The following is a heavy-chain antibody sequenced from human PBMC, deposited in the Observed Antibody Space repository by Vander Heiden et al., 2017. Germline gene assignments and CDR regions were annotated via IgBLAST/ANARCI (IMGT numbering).Heavy chain of an antibody. CDR1: GFTFSNYA. D-gene: IGHD3-22*01. CDR3: AKSPTWSMIVPLDY. V-gene: IGHV3-23*01. CDR2: VSGSGGTT. Sequence: EVQLLESGGGLVQPGGSLRLSCAASGFTFSNYAMSWVRQAPGKGVEWVSAVSGSGGTTYYADSVKGRFTISRDDSKNTLYLQMNSLRAEDTAVYYCAKSPTWSMIVPLDYWGQGTLVTVSS. J-gene: IGHJ4*02.